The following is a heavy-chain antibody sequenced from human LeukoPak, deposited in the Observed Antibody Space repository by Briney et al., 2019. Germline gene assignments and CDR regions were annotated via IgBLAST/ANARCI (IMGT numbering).Heavy chain of an antibody. CDR1: GFTVSSNY. CDR2: ISGSGATT. Sequence: GGSLRLSCAASGFTVSSNYMSWVRQAPGKGLEWVSVISGSGATTYYADSVKGRFTISRDNSKSTVYLQMNSLRAGDTAVYYCAKRALGYCTATSCTYAMDVWGQGTTVTVSS. D-gene: IGHD2-8*02. J-gene: IGHJ6*02. CDR3: AKRALGYCTATSCTYAMDV. V-gene: IGHV3-23*01.